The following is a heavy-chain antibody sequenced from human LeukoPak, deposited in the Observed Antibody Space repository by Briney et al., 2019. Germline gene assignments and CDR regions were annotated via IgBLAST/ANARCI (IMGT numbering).Heavy chain of an antibody. D-gene: IGHD2-15*01. CDR1: GGSISSYY. CDR2: ISTSGNT. Sequence: SETLSLTCTVSGGSISSYYWTWIRQPAGKGLEWIGRISTSGNTYYNPSLKSRLTMSVDTSKNQFSLKLSSATAADTAVYYCARGTRYCSGDSCQNWFDPWGQGTLVTVSS. V-gene: IGHV4-4*07. J-gene: IGHJ5*02. CDR3: ARGTRYCSGDSCQNWFDP.